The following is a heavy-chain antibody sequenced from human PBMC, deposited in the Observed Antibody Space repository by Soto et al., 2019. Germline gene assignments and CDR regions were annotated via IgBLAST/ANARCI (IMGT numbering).Heavy chain of an antibody. J-gene: IGHJ4*02. CDR1: GGTFSSYA. D-gene: IGHD5-18*01. CDR3: ARGGGVSRYVDTAMVVDY. Sequence: VQLVQSGAEVKKPGSSVKVSCKASGGTFSSYAISWVRQAPGQGLEWMGGIIPIFGTANYAQKFQGRVTITADESTSTAYMELSSLRSEDTAVYYCARGGGVSRYVDTAMVVDYWGQGTLVTVSS. V-gene: IGHV1-69*01. CDR2: IIPIFGTA.